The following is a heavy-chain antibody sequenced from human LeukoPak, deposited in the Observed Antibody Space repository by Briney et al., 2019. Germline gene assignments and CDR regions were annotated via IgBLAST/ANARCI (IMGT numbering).Heavy chain of an antibody. Sequence: SETLSLTCAIYSESFSGYFWSWIRQPPGKGLEWIGEINYSGSTYYNPSLKSRVTISVDTSKNQFSLKLSSVTAADTAVYYCARPRLGYYYMDVWGKGTTVTISS. CDR3: ARPRLGYYYMDV. J-gene: IGHJ6*03. V-gene: IGHV4-34*01. CDR2: INYSGST. D-gene: IGHD3-16*01. CDR1: SESFSGYF.